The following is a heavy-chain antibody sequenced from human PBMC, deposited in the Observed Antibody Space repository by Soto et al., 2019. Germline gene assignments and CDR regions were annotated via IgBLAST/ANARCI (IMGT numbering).Heavy chain of an antibody. V-gene: IGHV1-69*01. D-gene: IGHD3-16*01. CDR1: GGTFSSYA. J-gene: IGHJ2*01. CDR2: IIPIFGTE. CDR3: ARELFGPPPPNNPGTPYWYFDL. Sequence: QVQLVQSGAEVKKPGSSVKVSCKASGGTFSSYAISWVRQAPGQGLEWMGGIIPIFGTENYAQKFQGRVTITADESTSTAYIELSSMRSEGTAVYYCARELFGPPPPNNPGTPYWYFDLWGRGTLVTVSS.